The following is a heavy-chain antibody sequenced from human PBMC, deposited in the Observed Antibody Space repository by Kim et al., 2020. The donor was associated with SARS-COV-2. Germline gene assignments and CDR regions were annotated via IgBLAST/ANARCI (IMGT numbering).Heavy chain of an antibody. CDR3: AKIEGSGGSENWFDP. J-gene: IGHJ5*02. Sequence: DSVKGRFTISRDNSKNTLYLQMNSLRAEDTAVYYCAKIEGSGGSENWFDPWGQGTLVTVSS. D-gene: IGHD2-15*01. V-gene: IGHV3-30*02.